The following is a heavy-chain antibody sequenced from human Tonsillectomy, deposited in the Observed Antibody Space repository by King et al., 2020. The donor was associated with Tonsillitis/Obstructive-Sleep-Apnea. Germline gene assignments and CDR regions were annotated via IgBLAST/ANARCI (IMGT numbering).Heavy chain of an antibody. CDR1: GFTFSYYI. V-gene: IGHV3-64*05. D-gene: IGHD3-22*01. CDR3: VKLTYDSSAYPF. Sequence: QLVQSGGGLVQPGGSLRLACSASGFTFSYYIMHWVRQAPGKGLEYCSSISSNGVSTYYADSVKGRFTISRDDSKNTLYVHMSSLRAEDTALYYWVKLTYDSSAYPFWGQGTLVTVSS. J-gene: IGHJ1*01. CDR2: ISSNGVST.